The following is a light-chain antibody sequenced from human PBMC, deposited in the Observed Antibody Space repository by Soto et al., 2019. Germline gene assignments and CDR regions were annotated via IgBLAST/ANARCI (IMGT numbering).Light chain of an antibody. J-gene: IGKJ1*01. V-gene: IGKV1-17*01. CDR1: QDISND. Sequence: DIQMTQSPSSLSASVGDRVTITCRASQDISNDLGWYQQKPGTAPKRLIYAASSLQGGVPSRFSGSGSGTEFTLTISSLQPEDFATYYCLQHNSYPPTFGQGTNVEIK. CDR2: AAS. CDR3: LQHNSYPPT.